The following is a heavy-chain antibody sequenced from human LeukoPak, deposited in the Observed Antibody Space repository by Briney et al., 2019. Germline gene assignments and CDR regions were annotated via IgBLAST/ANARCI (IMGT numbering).Heavy chain of an antibody. D-gene: IGHD2-2*01. CDR1: GFTFSSYA. Sequence: GGSPRLSCAASGFTFSSYAMSWVRQAPGKGLEWVSAISGSGGSTYYADSVKGRFTISRDNSKNTLYLQMNSLRAEDTAVYYCAKSYAVVPAAEVDIWGQGTMVTVSS. J-gene: IGHJ3*02. CDR2: ISGSGGST. CDR3: AKSYAVVPAAEVDI. V-gene: IGHV3-23*01.